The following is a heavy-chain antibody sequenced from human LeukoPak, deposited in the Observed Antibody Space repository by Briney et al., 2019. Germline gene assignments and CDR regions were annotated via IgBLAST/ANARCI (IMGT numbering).Heavy chain of an antibody. J-gene: IGHJ4*02. CDR3: ARYRGASGYHFDY. D-gene: IGHD5-12*01. CDR2: IYRSGST. V-gene: IGHV4-4*02. Sequence: SETLSLTCTVSGGSISSSNWWSWVRQPPGKGLEWIGEIYRSGSTNYNPSLKSRVTISVDKSKNQFSLKLSSVTAADTAMYYCARYRGASGYHFDYWGQGTLVTVSS. CDR1: GGSISSSNW.